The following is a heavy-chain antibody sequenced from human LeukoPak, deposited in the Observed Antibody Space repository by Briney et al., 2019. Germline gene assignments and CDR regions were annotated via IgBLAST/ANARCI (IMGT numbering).Heavy chain of an antibody. CDR3: ARVVVGATIPHY. CDR1: GYTFTGYY. Sequence: ASVKVSCKASGYTFTGYYTHWVRQATGQGLEWMGWMNPNSGNTGYAQKFQGRVTMTRNTSISTAYMELSSLRSEDTAVYYCARVVVGATIPHYWGQGTLVTVSS. V-gene: IGHV1-8*02. J-gene: IGHJ4*02. D-gene: IGHD1-26*01. CDR2: MNPNSGNT.